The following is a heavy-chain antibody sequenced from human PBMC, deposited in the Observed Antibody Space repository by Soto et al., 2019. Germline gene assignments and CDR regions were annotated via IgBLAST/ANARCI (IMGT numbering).Heavy chain of an antibody. CDR2: IKSRGSGGTT. CDR3: NWNHDIYYRMDD. V-gene: IGHV3-15*01. Sequence: ESGGGLVKPGGSLKLSCSASGFYFIDAWMSWVRQAPGKGLEWVARIKSRGSGGTTDYAAPVKGRFTISRDDSKNVIFLQMDSLKTDDTAVYYCNWNHDIYYRMDDWGKGTTVTVSS. D-gene: IGHD1-1*01. CDR1: GFYFIDAW. J-gene: IGHJ6*04.